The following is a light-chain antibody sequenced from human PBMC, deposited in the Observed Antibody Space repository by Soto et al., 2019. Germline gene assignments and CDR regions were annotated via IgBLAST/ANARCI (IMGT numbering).Light chain of an antibody. Sequence: MTQSPATLSVSPGERATLSCRASQSINSNLAWYQQRPGQAPRLLIYGASTRATGIPARFSGSGSGTEFTLTISSLQSEDFAVYYCQQYNNWWTFGQGTKVDIK. CDR1: QSINSN. J-gene: IGKJ1*01. CDR2: GAS. V-gene: IGKV3-15*01. CDR3: QQYNNWWT.